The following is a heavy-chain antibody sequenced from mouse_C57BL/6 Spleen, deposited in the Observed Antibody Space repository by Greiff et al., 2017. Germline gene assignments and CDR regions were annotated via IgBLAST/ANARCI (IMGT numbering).Heavy chain of an antibody. CDR1: GYTFTSYW. D-gene: IGHD4-1*01. CDR3: ARTGTGFAY. Sequence: QVQLQQSGAELVMPGASVKLSCKASGYTFTSYWMHWVKQRPGQGLEWIGEIDPSDSYTNYNQKFKGKSTLTVDKSSSTAYMQLSSLTSEDSAVYYCARTGTGFAYWGQGTLVTVSA. J-gene: IGHJ3*01. CDR2: IDPSDSYT. V-gene: IGHV1-69*01.